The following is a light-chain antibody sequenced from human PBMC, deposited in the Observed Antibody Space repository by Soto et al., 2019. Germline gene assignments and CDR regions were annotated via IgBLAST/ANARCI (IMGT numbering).Light chain of an antibody. CDR1: SSDVGGYKY. V-gene: IGLV2-14*01. Sequence: QSVLTQPASVTGSPGQSITISCTGTSSDVGGYKYVSWYQQHPDKAPKLIIYDVTNRPSGISNRFSGSKSGNTASLTISGLHAEDLADYYSSSYAATSTLDFGTGSKVPV. J-gene: IGLJ1*01. CDR2: DVT. CDR3: SSYAATSTLD.